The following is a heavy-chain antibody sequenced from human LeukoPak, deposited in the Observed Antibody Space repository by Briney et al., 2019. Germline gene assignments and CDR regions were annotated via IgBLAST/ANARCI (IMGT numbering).Heavy chain of an antibody. CDR3: TRSRYCSSTSCYGMDV. CDR1: GGSISSGGYY. D-gene: IGHD2-2*01. Sequence: SETLSLTRTVSGGSISSGGYYWTWIRQHPGKGLEWIGYIHYSGSTYYNPSLTSRVTISVDTSKNQFSLKLSSVTAADTAVYYCTRSRYCSSTSCYGMDVWGQGTTVTVSS. J-gene: IGHJ6*02. V-gene: IGHV4-31*03. CDR2: IHYSGST.